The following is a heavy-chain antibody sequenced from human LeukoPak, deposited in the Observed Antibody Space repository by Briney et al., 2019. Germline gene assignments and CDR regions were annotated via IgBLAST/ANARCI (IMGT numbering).Heavy chain of an antibody. CDR1: GFAFSSYT. CDR2: ITGSGGST. Sequence: PGGSLRLSCAASGFAFSSYTMGWVRQAPGKGLEWVSAITGSGGSTYYADSVKGRFTISRDSSKNTLYLQMNSLRAEDTAVYYCAKKTSYCGGDCYPYYFDHWGQGTLVTASS. D-gene: IGHD2-21*02. CDR3: AKKTSYCGGDCYPYYFDH. V-gene: IGHV3-23*01. J-gene: IGHJ4*02.